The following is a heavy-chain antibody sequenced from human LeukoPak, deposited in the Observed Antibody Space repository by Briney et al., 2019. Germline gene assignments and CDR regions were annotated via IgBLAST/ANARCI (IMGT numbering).Heavy chain of an antibody. D-gene: IGHD1-26*01. J-gene: IGHJ4*02. CDR1: GASVSGSAYY. CDR3: AKSGGYGLIDY. Sequence: PETLSLTCTVSGASVSGSAYYWGWIRQPPGKGLEWIGNIYYSGSTYYNESLESRVTISIDTSKNQFSLKLTSVPAADTAMYYCAKSGGYGLIDYWGQGTLVTVSS. V-gene: IGHV4-39*01. CDR2: IYYSGST.